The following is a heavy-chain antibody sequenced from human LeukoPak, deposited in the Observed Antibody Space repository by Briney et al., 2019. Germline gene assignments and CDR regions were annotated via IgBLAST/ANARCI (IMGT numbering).Heavy chain of an antibody. J-gene: IGHJ5*02. V-gene: IGHV4-34*01. CDR3: ARRLYSSGWSDWFDP. CDR1: GESFSGYY. CDR2: INHSGSI. D-gene: IGHD6-19*01. Sequence: SETLSLTCAVYGESFSGYYWRWIRQPPGKGLEWIGEINHSGSIYYNPSLMSRVTISVATSKNRFSLKLASVTAADTAVYYGARRLYSSGWSDWFDPWGQGTLVTVSS.